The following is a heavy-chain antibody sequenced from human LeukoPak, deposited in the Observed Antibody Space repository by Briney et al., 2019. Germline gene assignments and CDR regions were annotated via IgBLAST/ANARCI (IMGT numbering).Heavy chain of an antibody. CDR3: ATAGNSDAMIVVVGGYFDY. V-gene: IGHV1-18*01. CDR2: ISAYNGNT. CDR1: GYTFTSYG. Sequence: ASVKVSCKASGYTFTSYGISWVRQAPGQGLEWMGWISAYNGNTNYALKLQGRVTMTTDTSTSTAYMELRSLRSDDTAVYYCATAGNSDAMIVVVGGYFDYWGQGTLVTVSS. D-gene: IGHD3-22*01. J-gene: IGHJ4*02.